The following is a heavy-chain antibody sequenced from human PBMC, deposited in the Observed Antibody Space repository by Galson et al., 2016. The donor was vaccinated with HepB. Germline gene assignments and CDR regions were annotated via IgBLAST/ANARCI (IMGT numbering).Heavy chain of an antibody. D-gene: IGHD6-13*01. CDR3: ARDLIAAAGRTFYYYYYYMDV. CDR2: ISSSSSDI. Sequence: SLRLSCAASGFTFRSNAMNWVRQAPGKGLEWVSSISSSSSDIYYADSAKGRFTISRDNAKNSPYLQMNSLRAEDTAVYYCARDLIAAAGRTFYYYYYYMDVWGKGTTVTVSS. CDR1: GFTFRSNA. J-gene: IGHJ6*03. V-gene: IGHV3-21*01.